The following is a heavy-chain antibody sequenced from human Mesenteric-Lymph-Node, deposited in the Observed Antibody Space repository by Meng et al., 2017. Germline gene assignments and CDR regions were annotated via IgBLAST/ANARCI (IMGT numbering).Heavy chain of an antibody. V-gene: IGHV3-21*01. D-gene: IGHD2-2*01. CDR1: GFTFSSYS. J-gene: IGHJ2*01. Sequence: EVQLVESGGGLVKPGGSLRLSCAASGFTFSSYSMNWVRQAPGKGLEWVSSISSSSSYIYYADSVKGRFTIPRDNAKNSLYLQMNSLRAEDTALYYCARDPGGEAAIGLWGRGTLVTVSS. CDR3: ARDPGGEAAIGL. CDR2: ISSSSSYI.